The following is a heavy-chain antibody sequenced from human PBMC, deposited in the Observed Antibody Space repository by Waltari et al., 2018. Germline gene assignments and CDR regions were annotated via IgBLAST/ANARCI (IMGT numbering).Heavy chain of an antibody. Sequence: EVQLVESGGGLVNPGGSLRLSCAASGFTFSNTWMDWVRQAPGKGLEWIARSKTQSDGGGATYYAAPVTGRVTVSRDDSKNMLYLQMSSLKTEDTAMYYCTTDQGDSYTFYSFDYWGQGTLVTVSS. D-gene: IGHD3-16*02. CDR1: GFTFSNTW. CDR3: TTDQGDSYTFYSFDY. V-gene: IGHV3-15*01. J-gene: IGHJ4*02. CDR2: SKTQSDGGGAT.